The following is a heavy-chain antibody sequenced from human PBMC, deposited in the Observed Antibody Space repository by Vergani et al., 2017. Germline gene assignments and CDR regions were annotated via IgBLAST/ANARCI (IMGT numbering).Heavy chain of an antibody. CDR1: GGTFSSYA. CDR3: GSHLSGGYDSDKSFQH. J-gene: IGHJ1*01. D-gene: IGHD3-22*01. CDR2: IIPIVGTA. V-gene: IGHV1-69*01. Sequence: QVQLVQSGAEVKKPGSSVKVSCKASGGTFSSYAISWVRQAPGQGLEWMGGIIPIVGTANYAQKFQGRVTITADESTSTAYMELSSLRSQDTAVYYCGSHLSGGYDSDKSFQHWGQGTLVTVSS.